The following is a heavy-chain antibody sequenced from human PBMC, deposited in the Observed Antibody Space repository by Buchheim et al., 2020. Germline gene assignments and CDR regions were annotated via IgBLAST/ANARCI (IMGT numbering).Heavy chain of an antibody. CDR3: ARIPYYYYYGLDV. CDR1: GGSISSNYW. CDR2: TYHSGST. J-gene: IGHJ6*02. Sequence: QVQLQESGPGLVKPSGTLSLTCDVSGGSISSNYWWSWVRQPPGMGLEWIGETYHSGSTNYNPSLKSRVTISVDKSKNQFSLKLTTVTAADTAVYYCARIPYYYYYGLDVWGQGTT. D-gene: IGHD2-21*01. V-gene: IGHV4-4*02.